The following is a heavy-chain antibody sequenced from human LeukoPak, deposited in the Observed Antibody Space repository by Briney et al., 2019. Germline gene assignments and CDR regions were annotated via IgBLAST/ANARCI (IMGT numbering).Heavy chain of an antibody. Sequence: SETLSLTCTVSGGSISSSSYYWGWIRQPPGKGLEWIGSIYYSGSTYYNPSLKSRVTMSVDTSKNQFSLKLSSVTAADTAVYYCARVVGGDYVWGSYRSYYFDYWGQGTLVTVSS. CDR2: IYYSGST. J-gene: IGHJ4*02. CDR1: GGSISSSSYY. D-gene: IGHD3-16*02. V-gene: IGHV4-39*07. CDR3: ARVVGGDYVWGSYRSYYFDY.